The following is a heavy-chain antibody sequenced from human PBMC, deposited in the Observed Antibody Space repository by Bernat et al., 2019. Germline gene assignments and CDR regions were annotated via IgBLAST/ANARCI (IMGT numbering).Heavy chain of an antibody. CDR3: ARDLQKGKLLDY. D-gene: IGHD1-1*01. J-gene: IGHJ4*02. Sequence: QVQLVESGGGVVQPGRSLRLSCAASGFTFNIYGMHWVRQAPGKGLEWVALIWSDENNKNYADSVKGQFTISRDNSKNTLYLQINSLRAEDTAVYYCARDLQKGKLLDYWGQGTLVTVSS. CDR2: IWSDENNK. V-gene: IGHV3-33*01. CDR1: GFTFNIYG.